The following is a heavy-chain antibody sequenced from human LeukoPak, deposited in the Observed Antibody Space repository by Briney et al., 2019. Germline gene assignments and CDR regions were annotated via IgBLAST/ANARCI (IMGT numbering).Heavy chain of an antibody. CDR3: ARLNGHYDIFDY. Sequence: SETLSLTCAVYGGSFSGYYWSWIRQPPGKGLEWIGEINHSGSTNYNPSLKSRVTISVDTSKNQFSLKLSSVTAADTAVYYCARLNGHYDIFDYWGQGTLVTVSS. D-gene: IGHD3-9*01. CDR2: INHSGST. CDR1: GGSFSGYY. V-gene: IGHV4-34*01. J-gene: IGHJ4*02.